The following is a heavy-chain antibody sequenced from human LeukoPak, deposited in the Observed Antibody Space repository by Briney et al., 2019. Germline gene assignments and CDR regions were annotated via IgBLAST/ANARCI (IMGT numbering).Heavy chain of an antibody. J-gene: IGHJ1*01. V-gene: IGHV3-23*01. CDR3: AKGTIPYSSSSDFQH. Sequence: GGSLRLSCAASGFTFSSYAMSWVRQAPGKGLEWVSAISGSGGSTHYADSVKGRFTISRDNSKNTLYLQMNSLRAEDTAVYYCAKGTIPYSSSSDFQHWGQGTLVTVSS. D-gene: IGHD6-13*01. CDR2: ISGSGGST. CDR1: GFTFSSYA.